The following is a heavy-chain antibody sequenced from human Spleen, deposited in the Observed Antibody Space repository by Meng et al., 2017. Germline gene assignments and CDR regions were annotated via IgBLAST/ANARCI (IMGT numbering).Heavy chain of an antibody. D-gene: IGHD5-24*01. Sequence: GQHRESGPGLGGPSGPLSSPWAGSGASISSSNGWSWVRQPPWKGLEWIGEIYHSGSTNYNPSLKSRVTISVDKSKNQFSLRLDSVTAADTAVYFCARANSAKYNSFDYWGQGTLVTVSS. CDR3: ARANSAKYNSFDY. CDR1: GASISSSNG. CDR2: IYHSGST. J-gene: IGHJ4*02. V-gene: IGHV4-4*02.